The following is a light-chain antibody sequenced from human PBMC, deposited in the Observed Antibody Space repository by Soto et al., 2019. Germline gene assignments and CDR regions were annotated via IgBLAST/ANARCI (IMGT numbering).Light chain of an antibody. V-gene: IGLV2-14*01. CDR3: SSYTSGTTLYV. CDR1: SSDVGGYYY. Sequence: QSVLTQPASVSGSPGQSVTISCTGTSSDVGGYYYVSWYQHHAGKAPRLMIYASSNRPSGVSHRFSGSRSGNTASLTISGLQAEDEADYYCSSYTSGTTLYVFGTGTKLTVL. CDR2: ASS. J-gene: IGLJ1*01.